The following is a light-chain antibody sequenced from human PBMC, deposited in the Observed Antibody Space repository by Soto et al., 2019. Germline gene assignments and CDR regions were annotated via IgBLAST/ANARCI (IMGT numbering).Light chain of an antibody. Sequence: DIPMTQSPSPLSASVGDRVTITCRASQGINNSLAWYQQKPGKAPKLLIYGASTLQSGVPSRFSGSGSGTDFTLSINSLQPEDVATYYCQNYNSALRTFGQGTQVEI. J-gene: IGKJ1*01. CDR1: QGINNS. V-gene: IGKV1-27*01. CDR3: QNYNSALRT. CDR2: GAS.